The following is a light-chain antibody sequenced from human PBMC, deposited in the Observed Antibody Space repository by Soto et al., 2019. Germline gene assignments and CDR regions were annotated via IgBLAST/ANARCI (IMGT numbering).Light chain of an antibody. V-gene: IGLV2-23*02. Sequence: HSALTQPASMSGSPGQSITISCTGTSSDVGSYYPVSWFQQHPGKAPKLIIYEVNKRPSGVSDRFSGSKSGNTASLTISGLQAADEAEYYCCSYAGDTTFFVFGTGTKLTVL. CDR2: EVN. CDR3: CSYAGDTTFFV. J-gene: IGLJ1*01. CDR1: SSDVGSYYP.